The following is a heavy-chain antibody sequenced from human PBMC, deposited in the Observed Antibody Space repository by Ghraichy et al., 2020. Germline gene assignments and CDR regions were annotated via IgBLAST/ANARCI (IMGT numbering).Heavy chain of an antibody. CDR1: GGSISSSSYY. J-gene: IGHJ3*02. Sequence: SETLSLTCTVSGGSISSSSYYWGWIRQPPGKGLEWIGSIYYSGSTYYNPSLKSRVTISVDTSKNQFSLKLSSVTAADTAVYYCVSDTPGYSSGWYGRRAFDIWGQGTMVTVSS. CDR3: VSDTPGYSSGWYGRRAFDI. D-gene: IGHD6-19*01. V-gene: IGHV4-39*01. CDR2: IYYSGST.